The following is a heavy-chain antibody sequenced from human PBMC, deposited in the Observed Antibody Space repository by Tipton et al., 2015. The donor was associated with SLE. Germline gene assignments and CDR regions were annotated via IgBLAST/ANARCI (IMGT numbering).Heavy chain of an antibody. D-gene: IGHD3-3*01. CDR3: ARGGYDFWSGPGNY. V-gene: IGHV4-39*07. Sequence: GLVKPSETLSLTCTVSGGSIGSSTYYWGWIRQPPGQGLEWIGSIYYSGSTYYRPSLKSRVTISVDTSKNQFSLKLNSLTAADTAVYYCARGGYDFWSGPGNYWGQGTLVTVSS. J-gene: IGHJ4*02. CDR2: IYYSGST. CDR1: GGSIGSSTYY.